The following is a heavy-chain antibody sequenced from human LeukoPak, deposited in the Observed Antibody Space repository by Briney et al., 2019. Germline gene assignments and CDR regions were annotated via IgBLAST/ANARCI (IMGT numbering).Heavy chain of an antibody. CDR1: GGSISSHY. J-gene: IGHJ5*02. D-gene: IGHD3-10*01. CDR2: INYSTST. CDR3: ARGEGGYGSGSYYSLFFENSNWFDP. V-gene: IGHV4-59*11. Sequence: PTETLSVTCTASGGSISSHYWSWIRQPPGQGLEWIGYINYSTSTNYNPYLKSRVTISVDTSKIQFSLKLSSVPAADTAVYYCARGEGGYGSGSYYSLFFENSNWFDPWGQGTLVTVSS.